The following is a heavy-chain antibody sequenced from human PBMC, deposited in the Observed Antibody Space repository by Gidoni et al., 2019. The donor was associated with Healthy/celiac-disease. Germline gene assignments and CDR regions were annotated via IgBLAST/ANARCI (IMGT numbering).Heavy chain of an antibody. CDR3: AKDLRVGATPIDY. J-gene: IGHJ4*02. CDR2: ISYDGSNK. Sequence: QVQLVESGGGVVQPGRSLRLSCAASGFTFSSNGMHWVRQAPGKGLEWVAVISYDGSNKYYADSVKGRFTISRDNSKNTLYLQMNSLRAEDTAVYYCAKDLRVGATPIDYWGQGTLVTVSS. CDR1: GFTFSSNG. D-gene: IGHD1-26*01. V-gene: IGHV3-30*18.